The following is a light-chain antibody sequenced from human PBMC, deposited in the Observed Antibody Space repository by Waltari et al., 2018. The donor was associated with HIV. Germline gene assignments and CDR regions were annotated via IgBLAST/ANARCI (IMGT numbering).Light chain of an antibody. Sequence: SSELTQDPAVSVALGQTVRITCQGASPRRYYASWYQQKPGQAPLLVVYGDNKRPSGIPDRFSGSSSGNTASLTITGAQAEDEADYYCNSRDSSGHHLVFAAATTVTVL. J-gene: IGLJ1*01. V-gene: IGLV3-19*01. CDR1: SPRRYY. CDR3: NSRDSSGHHLV. CDR2: GDN.